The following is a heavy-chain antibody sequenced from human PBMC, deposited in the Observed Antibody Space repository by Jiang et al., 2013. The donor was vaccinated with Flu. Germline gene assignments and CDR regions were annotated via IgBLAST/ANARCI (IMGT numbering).Heavy chain of an antibody. Sequence: GSGLVKPSETLSLTCTVSGGSIRNDYWSWIRQSPGKGLEWIAYIHHSGDTNYSPALKSRVTISVDTSKDQLSLRLNSVTAADTAVYYCARLFKVGGTSILYYYFDLWGRGTLVTVSS. CDR1: GGSIRNDY. J-gene: IGHJ2*01. CDR3: ARLFKVGGTSILYYYFDL. V-gene: IGHV4-59*08. CDR2: IHHSGDT. D-gene: IGHD4-23*01.